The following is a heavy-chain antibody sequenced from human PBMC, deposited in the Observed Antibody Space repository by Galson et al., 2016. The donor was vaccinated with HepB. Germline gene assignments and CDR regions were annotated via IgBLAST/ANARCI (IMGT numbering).Heavy chain of an antibody. D-gene: IGHD3-3*01. V-gene: IGHV3-48*02. J-gene: IGHJ5*02. CDR2: ISSSSSTI. CDR1: GFTFSSYS. Sequence: SLRLSCAASGFTFSSYSMNWVRQAPGKGLEWVSYISSSSSTIYYADSVKGRFTISRDNAKNSLYLQMNSLRDEDTAVYYCAGKTSSFGNWFDPWGQGTLVTVSS. CDR3: AGKTSSFGNWFDP.